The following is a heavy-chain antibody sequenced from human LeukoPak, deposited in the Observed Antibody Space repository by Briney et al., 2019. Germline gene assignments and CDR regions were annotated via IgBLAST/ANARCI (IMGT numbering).Heavy chain of an antibody. J-gene: IGHJ6*02. CDR1: GFTFSSYS. Sequence: AGGSLRLSCAASGFTFSSYSMNWVRQAPGKGLEWVSYISSSSSTIYYADSAKGRFTISRDNAKNSLYLQMNSLRAEDTAVYYCARVGSRADYGDSRYYYYYYGMDVWGQGTTVTVSS. D-gene: IGHD4-17*01. V-gene: IGHV3-48*01. CDR2: ISSSSSTI. CDR3: ARVGSRADYGDSRYYYYYYGMDV.